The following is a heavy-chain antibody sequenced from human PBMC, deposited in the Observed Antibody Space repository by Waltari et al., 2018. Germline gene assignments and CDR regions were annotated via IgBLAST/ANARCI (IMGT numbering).Heavy chain of an antibody. J-gene: IGHJ6*03. CDR1: GGTFSSYA. CDR2: IIPICGTA. CDR3: ARDAREIVSFVGTVYYYYYMDV. D-gene: IGHD1-1*01. Sequence: QVQLVQSGAEVKKPGSSVKVSCKASGGTFSSYAISWVRKAPGQGLEWMGGIIPICGTANYAQKFQGRVTITADKSTSTAYMELSSLRSEDTAVYYCARDAREIVSFVGTVYYYYYMDVWGKGTTVTVSS. V-gene: IGHV1-69*14.